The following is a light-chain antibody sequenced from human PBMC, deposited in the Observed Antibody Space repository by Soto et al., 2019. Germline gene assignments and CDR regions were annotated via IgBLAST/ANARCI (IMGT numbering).Light chain of an antibody. V-gene: IGKV3-20*01. CDR2: GAS. J-gene: IGKJ1*01. Sequence: EIVMTQSPATLSVSPGERATLSCRASQSVSSSHLAWYQQKPGQAPRLLIYGASSRATGIPDRFGGSGSGTDFTLTIRRLEPEDFAVYYCQQYGSSLWTFGQGTKVDIK. CDR1: QSVSSSH. CDR3: QQYGSSLWT.